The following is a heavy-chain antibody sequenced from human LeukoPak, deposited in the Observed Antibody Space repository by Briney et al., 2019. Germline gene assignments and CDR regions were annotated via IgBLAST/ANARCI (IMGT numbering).Heavy chain of an antibody. CDR1: GFTFCSYG. V-gene: IGHV3-30*18. J-gene: IGHJ6*02. CDR2: ISYDGSKK. Sequence: GGSLRLSCAASGFTFCSYGMHWVRQAPGKGLEWVAVISYDGSKKYYADSVKGRFTISRDNCKNTLYLQMNSLRAEDTAVYYCAKLRLELRASDYGMDVWGQGTTVTVSS. CDR3: AKLRLELRASDYGMDV. D-gene: IGHD1-7*01.